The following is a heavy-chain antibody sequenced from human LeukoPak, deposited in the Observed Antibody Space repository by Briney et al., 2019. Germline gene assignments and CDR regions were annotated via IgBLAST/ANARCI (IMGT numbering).Heavy chain of an antibody. J-gene: IGHJ6*03. CDR1: GYTFTSYD. CDR3: ARAAKYSSSSKGYYYYYMDV. V-gene: IGHV1-8*01. Sequence: ASVKVSCKASGYTFTSYDINWVRQATGQGLEWMGWMNPNSGNTGYAQKFQGRVTMTRNTSISTAYMELSSLRSEDTAVYYCARAAKYSSSSKGYYYYYMDVWGKGTTATVSS. CDR2: MNPNSGNT. D-gene: IGHD6-6*01.